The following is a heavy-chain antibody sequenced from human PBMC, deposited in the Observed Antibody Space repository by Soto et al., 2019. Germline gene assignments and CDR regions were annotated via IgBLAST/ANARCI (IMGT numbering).Heavy chain of an antibody. V-gene: IGHV2-5*02. Sequence: QITLKESGPTLVRPTQTLTLTCAFSGFSLGTSGVSVGWIRQPPGKALEWLAVIYWDDSKHYSPSLRSRLTITKDTSKNQVVLTMTNMDPMDTGTYYCAHKGPEDWPLDYWGQGTLVTVSS. CDR3: AHKGPEDWPLDY. CDR2: IYWDDSK. D-gene: IGHD3-9*01. J-gene: IGHJ4*02. CDR1: GFSLGTSGVS.